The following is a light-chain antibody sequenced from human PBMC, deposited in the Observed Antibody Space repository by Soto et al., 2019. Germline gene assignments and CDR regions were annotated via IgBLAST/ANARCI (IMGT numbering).Light chain of an antibody. J-gene: IGKJ2*01. V-gene: IGKV3-20*01. Sequence: EIVLTQSPGTLSLSPGDRATLSCRASQRLSSSYLAWYQQKPGQAPRLLIYAASSRATGIPDRFSGSGSGTDFTLTISRLEPEDFAVYYCQQYTRSWYFFGLGTKLEIK. CDR3: QQYTRSWYF. CDR1: QRLSSSY. CDR2: AAS.